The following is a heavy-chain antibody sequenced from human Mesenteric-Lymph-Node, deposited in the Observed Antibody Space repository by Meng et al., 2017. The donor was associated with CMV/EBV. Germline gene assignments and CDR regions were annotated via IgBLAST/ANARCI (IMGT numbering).Heavy chain of an antibody. V-gene: IGHV3-7*01. Sequence: GGSLRLSCGASGFTFSNYWMSWVRQAPGKGLEWVANIKQDGSEDYYLDSLNGRFSISRDNAKKSLYLQMNSLRVEDTAVYYCARDMSYYYDRSVAADAFDIWGQGTMVTVSS. CDR3: ARDMSYYYDRSVAADAFDI. CDR2: IKQDGSED. CDR1: GFTFSNYW. J-gene: IGHJ3*02. D-gene: IGHD3-22*01.